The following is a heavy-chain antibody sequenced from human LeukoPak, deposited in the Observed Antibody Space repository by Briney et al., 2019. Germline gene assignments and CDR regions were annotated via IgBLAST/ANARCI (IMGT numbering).Heavy chain of an antibody. V-gene: IGHV3-9*01. CDR1: GFTFDDYA. D-gene: IGHD3-10*01. CDR2: ISWNSGSI. Sequence: PGGSLRLSCAASGFTFDDYAMHWVRQAPGKGLERVSGISWNSGSIGYADSVKGRFTISRGNAKNSLYLQMNSLRAEDTALYYCAKDKDTMVRGVTYYFDYWGQGTLVTVSS. CDR3: AKDKDTMVRGVTYYFDY. J-gene: IGHJ4*02.